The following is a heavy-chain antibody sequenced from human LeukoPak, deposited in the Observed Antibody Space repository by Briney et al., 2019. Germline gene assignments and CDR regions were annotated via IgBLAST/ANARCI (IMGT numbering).Heavy chain of an antibody. D-gene: IGHD6-13*01. Sequence: GGSLRLSCAASGFTFSSYAMHWVRQAPGKGLEWVAVISYDGSNKYYADSVKGRFTISRDNSKNTLYLQMNSLRAEDTAVYYCARAPTAAAGTWAHWGQGTLVTVSS. CDR2: ISYDGSNK. J-gene: IGHJ4*02. V-gene: IGHV3-30-3*01. CDR1: GFTFSSYA. CDR3: ARAPTAAAGTWAH.